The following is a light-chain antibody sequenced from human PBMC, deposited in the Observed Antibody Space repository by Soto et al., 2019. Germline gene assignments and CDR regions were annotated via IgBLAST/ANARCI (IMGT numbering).Light chain of an antibody. Sequence: DIPMTQSPSSLSASVGDRVTITCRASQSISSYLNWYQQKPGKAPKILIYAASSLQSGVPSKFSGSGSVADFTLPSSSLQPEDFATYYCQQRYSTPFTFGPGTKVDIQ. CDR2: AAS. V-gene: IGKV1-39*01. CDR1: QSISSY. J-gene: IGKJ3*01. CDR3: QQRYSTPFT.